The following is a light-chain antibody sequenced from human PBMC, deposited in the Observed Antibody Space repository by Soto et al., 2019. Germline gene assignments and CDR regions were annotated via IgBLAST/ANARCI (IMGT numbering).Light chain of an antibody. V-gene: IGKV3-11*01. J-gene: IGKJ5*01. CDR3: QQRHPWPIT. CDR1: QSFRGL. CDR2: DAY. Sequence: EVVLTQSPLTLSLSPGERATLSCRASQSFRGLLAWYQQQPGQAPRLLIYDAYNRATGIPPRFSGSGSGKDFTLTISSLEPEDSAVYYCQQRHPWPITLGQGTDWRL.